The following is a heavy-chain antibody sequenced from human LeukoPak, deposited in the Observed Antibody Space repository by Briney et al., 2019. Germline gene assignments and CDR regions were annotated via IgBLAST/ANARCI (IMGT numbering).Heavy chain of an antibody. D-gene: IGHD6-6*01. CDR3: AREGAGSSSAGSGYYYYYGMDV. V-gene: IGHV1-69*04. CDR1: GGTFSSYA. Sequence: ASVEVSCKASGGTFSSYAISWVRQAPGQGLEWMGRIIPILGIANYAQKFQGRVTITADKSTSTAYMELSSLRSEDTAVYYCAREGAGSSSAGSGYYYYYGMDVWGQGTTVTVSS. CDR2: IIPILGIA. J-gene: IGHJ6*02.